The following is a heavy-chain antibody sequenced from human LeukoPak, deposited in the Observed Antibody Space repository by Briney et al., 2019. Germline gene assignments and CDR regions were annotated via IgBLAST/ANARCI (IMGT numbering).Heavy chain of an antibody. CDR2: IYYSGST. CDR3: ARRGGTMEHFDY. V-gene: IGHV4-59*01. CDR1: GGSISSYY. J-gene: IGHJ4*02. D-gene: IGHD3-10*01. Sequence: SETLSLTCTVSGGSISSYYWSWIRQPPGKGLEWIGYIYYSGSTNYNPSLKSRVTISVDTSKNQFSLKLSSVTAADTAVYYWARRGGTMEHFDYWGQGTLVTVSS.